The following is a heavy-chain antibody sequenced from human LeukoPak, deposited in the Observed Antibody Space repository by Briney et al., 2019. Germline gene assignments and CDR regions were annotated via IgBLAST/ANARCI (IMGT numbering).Heavy chain of an antibody. CDR1: GFTFSSYG. Sequence: GGSLRLSCAASGFTFSSYGMHWVRQAPGKGLEWVAGIWYDGNNKYYADSVKGRFTISRDNSKNTLYLQMSSLRAEDTAVYYCARDGNYDSSGYYSLDYWGQGTLVTVSS. V-gene: IGHV3-33*01. J-gene: IGHJ4*02. D-gene: IGHD3-22*01. CDR2: IWYDGNNK. CDR3: ARDGNYDSSGYYSLDY.